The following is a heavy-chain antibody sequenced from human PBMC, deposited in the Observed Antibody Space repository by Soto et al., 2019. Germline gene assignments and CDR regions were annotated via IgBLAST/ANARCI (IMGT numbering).Heavy chain of an antibody. V-gene: IGHV1-3*01. J-gene: IGHJ4*02. D-gene: IGHD3-3*01. CDR1: GYTFTSYA. Sequence: ASVKVSCKASGYTFTSYALHCVRQAPGQRLEWMGWIDAGNGKAKYLQKFQGRVTITRDTSASTAYMELSSLRSEDTAVYYCARPNYDFWSGYYTPAYFDYWGQGTLVTVSS. CDR2: IDAGNGKA. CDR3: ARPNYDFWSGYYTPAYFDY.